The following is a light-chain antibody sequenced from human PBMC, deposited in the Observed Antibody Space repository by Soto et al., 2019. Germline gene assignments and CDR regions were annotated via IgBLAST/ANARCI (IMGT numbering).Light chain of an antibody. CDR1: QSVSSF. J-gene: IGKJ1*01. V-gene: IGKV3-11*01. CDR2: DAS. Sequence: EIVLTQSPATLSLSPGERATLSCRASQSVSSFLAWYQQKPGQPPRLLVYDASKRATGIPARFSGSGFGTDFTLTIGSLEPEDFAVYYCQQYDSWTFGQGTKVDIK. CDR3: QQYDSWT.